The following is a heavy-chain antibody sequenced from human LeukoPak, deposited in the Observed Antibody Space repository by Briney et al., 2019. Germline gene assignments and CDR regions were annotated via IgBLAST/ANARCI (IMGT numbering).Heavy chain of an antibody. CDR2: ISYDGSNK. J-gene: IGHJ4*02. V-gene: IGHV3-30*04. D-gene: IGHD7-27*01. Sequence: GGSLRLSCAASGFTFSNYAMHWVRQAPGKGLEWVAVISYDGSNKYYTDSVKGRFTISRDNSRNTLYLQMNSLRVEDTAVYFCAKTPKTGSFDYWGQGTLVTVSS. CDR3: AKTPKTGSFDY. CDR1: GFTFSNYA.